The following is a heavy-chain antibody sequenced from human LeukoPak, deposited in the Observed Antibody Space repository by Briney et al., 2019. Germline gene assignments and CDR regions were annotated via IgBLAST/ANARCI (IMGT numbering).Heavy chain of an antibody. CDR1: GFTFSSYA. Sequence: GGSLRLSCAASGFTFSSYAMHWVRQAPGKGLEWVAVISYDGSNKYYADSVKGRFTISRDNSKNTLYLQMNSLRAEDTAVYYCASIPGYSSSWFGYWGQGTLVTVSS. J-gene: IGHJ4*02. D-gene: IGHD6-13*01. CDR3: ASIPGYSSSWFGY. CDR2: ISYDGSNK. V-gene: IGHV3-30-3*01.